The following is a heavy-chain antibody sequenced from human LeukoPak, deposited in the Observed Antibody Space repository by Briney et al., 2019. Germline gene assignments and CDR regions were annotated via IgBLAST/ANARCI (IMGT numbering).Heavy chain of an antibody. Sequence: SETLSLTCAVYGGSFSGYYWSWIRQPPGKGLEWIGEINHSGSTNYNPSLKSRVTISVDTSKNQFSLKLSSVTAADTAVYYCARGKRRGTYYYDSSGYYRDAFDIWGQGTMVTVSS. CDR2: INHSGST. CDR3: ARGKRRGTYYYDSSGYYRDAFDI. J-gene: IGHJ3*02. CDR1: GGSFSGYY. D-gene: IGHD3-22*01. V-gene: IGHV4-34*01.